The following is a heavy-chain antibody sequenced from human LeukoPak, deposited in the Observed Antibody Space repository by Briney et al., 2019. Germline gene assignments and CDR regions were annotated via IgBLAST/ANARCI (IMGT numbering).Heavy chain of an antibody. CDR2: ISSSGSTI. CDR3: ARDVQVATIYPLDY. J-gene: IGHJ4*02. D-gene: IGHD5-12*01. Sequence: GGSLRLSCAASGFTFSDYYMSWIRQAPGKGLEWVSYISSSGSTIYYADSVKGRFTISRDNAKNSLYLQMNSLRAEDTAVYYCARDVQVATIYPLDYWGQGTLVTVSS. CDR1: GFTFSDYY. V-gene: IGHV3-11*04.